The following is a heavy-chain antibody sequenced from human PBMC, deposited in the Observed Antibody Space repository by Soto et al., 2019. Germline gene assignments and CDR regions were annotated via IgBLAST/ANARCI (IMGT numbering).Heavy chain of an antibody. V-gene: IGHV1-18*01. Sequence: ASVKVSCKASGYTFTSYGISWVRQAPGQGLEWMGWISAYNGNTNYAQKLQGRVTMTTDTSTSTAYMELRSLRSDDTAVYYCAIDSMEYDYIWGSYSGCFDPWGQGTLVTGSS. CDR3: AIDSMEYDYIWGSYSGCFDP. D-gene: IGHD3-16*01. CDR2: ISAYNGNT. CDR1: GYTFTSYG. J-gene: IGHJ5*02.